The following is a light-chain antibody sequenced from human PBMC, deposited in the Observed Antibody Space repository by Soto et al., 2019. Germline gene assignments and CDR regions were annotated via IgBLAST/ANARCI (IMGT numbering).Light chain of an antibody. CDR2: GAS. Sequence: EIVLTQSPGTLSLSPGQRATLSCRASQSVSNRFLAWYQQKPGQAPRLLIYGASSRPTGIPDRFSGSGSGTDFTLTISRLETEDSAVYYCQQYASSRFTFGPGTKVDIK. J-gene: IGKJ3*01. CDR1: QSVSNRF. CDR3: QQYASSRFT. V-gene: IGKV3-20*01.